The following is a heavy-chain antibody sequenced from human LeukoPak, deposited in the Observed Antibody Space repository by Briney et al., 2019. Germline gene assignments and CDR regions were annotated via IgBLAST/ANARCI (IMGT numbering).Heavy chain of an antibody. CDR3: AAFYDSSGYAIDPYYYYYMDV. J-gene: IGHJ6*03. Sequence: PSETLSLTCTVSGGSISSGSYYWSWIRQPPGKGLEWIGYIYYSGSTNYNPSLKSRVTISVDTSKNQFSLKLSSVTAADTAVYYCAAFYDSSGYAIDPYYYYYMDVWGKGTTVTVSS. CDR1: GGSISSGSYY. CDR2: IYYSGST. D-gene: IGHD3-22*01. V-gene: IGHV4-61*01.